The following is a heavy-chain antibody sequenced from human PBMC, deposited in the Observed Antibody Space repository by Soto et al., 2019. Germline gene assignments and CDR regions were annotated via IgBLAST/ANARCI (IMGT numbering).Heavy chain of an antibody. V-gene: IGHV3-23*01. Sequence: EVQLLESGGGLVQPGGSLRLSCAASGFTFSSYAMSWVRMAAGKGLEWVSAISGSGDSTYYADSVKGRFAISRDNSKNTLYLQINSLRAEDTAVYSCAKYSYSSGWHFYYWGQGPLLTVSS. J-gene: IGHJ4*02. CDR1: GFTFSSYA. CDR3: AKYSYSSGWHFYY. CDR2: ISGSGDST. D-gene: IGHD6-19*01.